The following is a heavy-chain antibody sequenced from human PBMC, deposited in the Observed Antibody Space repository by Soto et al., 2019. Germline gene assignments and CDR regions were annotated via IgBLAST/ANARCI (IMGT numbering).Heavy chain of an antibody. J-gene: IGHJ6*02. Sequence: SETRSLTCTVSGGSISGYYWSWIRQPPGKGLEWIGYMYNTGSTVYNPSFKSRVTISVDTSKNQFSLKLNSVTSVDTAVYYCARDLWGYCGTDCYPLDVWGQGTTVTVSS. D-gene: IGHD2-21*02. CDR3: ARDLWGYCGTDCYPLDV. V-gene: IGHV4-59*01. CDR2: MYNTGST. CDR1: GGSISGYY.